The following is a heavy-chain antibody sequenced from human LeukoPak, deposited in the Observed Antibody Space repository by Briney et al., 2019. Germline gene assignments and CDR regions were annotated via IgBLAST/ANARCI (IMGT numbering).Heavy chain of an antibody. J-gene: IGHJ3*02. Sequence: GGSLRLSCAASGFTFHNYAMTWVRQAPGQGLEWVSTVSGSGGGTYYGDSVKGRFTISRDNSKNTLYLQMNSLRAEDTAVYYCALSSSSDAFDIWGQGTMVTVSS. CDR1: GFTFHNYA. CDR3: ALSSSSDAFDI. D-gene: IGHD6-6*01. V-gene: IGHV3-23*01. CDR2: VSGSGGGT.